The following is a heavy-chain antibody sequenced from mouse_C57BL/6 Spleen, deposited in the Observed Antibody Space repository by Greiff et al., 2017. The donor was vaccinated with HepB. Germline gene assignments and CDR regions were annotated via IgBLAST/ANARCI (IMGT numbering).Heavy chain of an antibody. J-gene: IGHJ3*01. V-gene: IGHV1-50*01. CDR1: GYTFTSYW. D-gene: IGHD2-4*01. CDR3: ARGGFYYDYP. CDR2: IDPSDSYT. Sequence: QVQLKQPGAELVKPGASVKLSCKASGYTFTSYWMQWVKQRPGQGLEWIGEIDPSDSYTNYNQKFKGKATLTVDTSSSTAYMQLSSLTSEDSAVYYCARGGFYYDYPWGQGTLVTVSA.